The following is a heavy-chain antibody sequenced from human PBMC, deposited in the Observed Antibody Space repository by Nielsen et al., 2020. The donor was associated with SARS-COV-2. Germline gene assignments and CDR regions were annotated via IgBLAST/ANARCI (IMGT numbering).Heavy chain of an antibody. J-gene: IGHJ4*02. Sequence: VRQAPGKGLEWVSAISGSGGSTYYADSVKGRFTISRDNSKNTLHLQMSSLRAEDTAVYYCAKTLYSGYDLYSGWTLTDYWGQGTLVTVSS. V-gene: IGHV3-23*01. D-gene: IGHD5-12*01. CDR2: ISGSGGST. CDR3: AKTLYSGYDLYSGWTLTDY.